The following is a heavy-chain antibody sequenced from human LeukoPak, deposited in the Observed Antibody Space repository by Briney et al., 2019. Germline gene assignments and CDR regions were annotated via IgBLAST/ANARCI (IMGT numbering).Heavy chain of an antibody. V-gene: IGHV5-51*01. CDR3: ARGHYFDY. Sequence: GESLKISCKGSGYNFTTYWIGWVRQMPGKGLEWMGIIYPGDSDTRYSPSFQGQVTISADKSISTAYPQWSSLKASDTAVYYCARGHYFDYWGQGTLVTVSS. CDR2: IYPGDSDT. J-gene: IGHJ4*02. CDR1: GYNFTTYW.